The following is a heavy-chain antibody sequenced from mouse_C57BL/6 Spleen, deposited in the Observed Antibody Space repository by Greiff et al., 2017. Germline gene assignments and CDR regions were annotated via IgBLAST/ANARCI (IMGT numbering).Heavy chain of an antibody. Sequence: QVQLQLPGAELVMPGASVQLSCKASGYTFTSYWMHWVKQRPGQGLEWIGEIDPSDSYTNYNQKFKGKSTLTVDKSSSTAYMQLSSLTSEDSAVYYCARGPTVVAFDYWGQGTTLTVSS. CDR3: ARGPTVVAFDY. D-gene: IGHD1-1*01. CDR2: IDPSDSYT. V-gene: IGHV1-69*01. J-gene: IGHJ2*01. CDR1: GYTFTSYW.